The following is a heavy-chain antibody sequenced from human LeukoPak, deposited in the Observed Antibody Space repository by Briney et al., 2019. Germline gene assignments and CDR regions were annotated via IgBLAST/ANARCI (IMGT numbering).Heavy chain of an antibody. Sequence: GGSLRLSCAASGFTFSSYWMSWLRQAPGKELEWVANIKQDGSEKYYVDSVKGRFTISRDNAKTSLYLQMNSLRAEDTAVYYCANNYYGSGSLPSNFDYWGQGTLVTVSS. D-gene: IGHD3-10*01. J-gene: IGHJ4*02. V-gene: IGHV3-7*01. CDR3: ANNYYGSGSLPSNFDY. CDR1: GFTFSSYW. CDR2: IKQDGSEK.